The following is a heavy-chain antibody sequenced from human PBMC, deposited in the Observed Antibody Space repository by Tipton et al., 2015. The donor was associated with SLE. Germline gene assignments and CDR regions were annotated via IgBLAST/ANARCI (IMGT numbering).Heavy chain of an antibody. CDR2: IYTSGST. J-gene: IGHJ1*01. V-gene: IGHV4-4*07. Sequence: LRLSCTVSGGSISFDYWGWIRQPAGKGLEWIGHIYTSGSTNYNPSLKSRVTISLDTSKNQFSLKLSSVTAADTAVYYCARVYPHFGDYEFFQHWGQGTLVTVSS. CDR3: ARVYPHFGDYEFFQH. CDR1: GGSISFDY. D-gene: IGHD4-17*01.